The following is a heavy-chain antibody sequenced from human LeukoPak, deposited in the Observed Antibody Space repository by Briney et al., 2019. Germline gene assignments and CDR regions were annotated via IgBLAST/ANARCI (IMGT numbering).Heavy chain of an antibody. CDR1: GGSISSSNW. V-gene: IGHV4-4*02. J-gene: IGHJ3*02. D-gene: IGHD4-23*01. CDR3: ARVRGYGGNAWDAFDI. CDR2: IYHSGST. Sequence: SGTLSLTCAVSGGSISSSNWWSWVRQPPGKGLEWIGEIYHSGSTNYNPSLKSRVTISVDKSKNQFSLKLNSVTAADTAVYYCARVRGYGGNAWDAFDIWGQGTMVTVSS.